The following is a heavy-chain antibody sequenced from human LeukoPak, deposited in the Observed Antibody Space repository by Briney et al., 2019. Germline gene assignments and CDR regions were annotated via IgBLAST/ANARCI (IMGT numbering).Heavy chain of an antibody. D-gene: IGHD3-22*01. CDR3: ARVPGIAEVVAQPGDAFDI. CDR1: GDSISSSSSY. V-gene: IGHV4-39*07. Sequence: SETLSLTCTVSGDSISSSSSYWGWIRQPPGKGLEWIGSIYYSGSTYYNPSLKSRVTISVDTSKNQFSLKLSSVTAADTAVYYCARVPGIAEVVAQPGDAFDIWGQGTMVTVSS. CDR2: IYYSGST. J-gene: IGHJ3*02.